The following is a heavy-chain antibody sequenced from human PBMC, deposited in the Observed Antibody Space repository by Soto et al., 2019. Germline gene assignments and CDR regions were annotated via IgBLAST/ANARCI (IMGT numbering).Heavy chain of an antibody. CDR2: IYYSGST. V-gene: IGHV4-30-4*01. CDR1: GGSISSGDYY. J-gene: IGHJ4*02. CDR3: ARDGNYYDSSGYLDY. D-gene: IGHD3-22*01. Sequence: SETLSLTCTVSGGSISSGDYYWSWIRQPPGKGLEWIGYIYYSGSTYYIPSLKSRVTISVDTSKNQFSLKLSSVTAADTAVYYCARDGNYYDSSGYLDYWGQGTLVTVSS.